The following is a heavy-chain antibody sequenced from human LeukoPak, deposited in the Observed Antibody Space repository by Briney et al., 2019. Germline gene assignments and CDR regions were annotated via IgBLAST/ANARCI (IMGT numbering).Heavy chain of an antibody. Sequence: GRSLRLSCAASGFTFSSYGMHWVRQAPGKGLEWVAVIWYDGSNKYYADSVKGRFTISRDNSKNTLYLQMNSLRAEDTAVYYCARDRGGRIAAADPTFDYWGQRTLVTVSS. V-gene: IGHV3-33*01. CDR2: IWYDGSNK. CDR1: GFTFSSYG. D-gene: IGHD6-13*01. J-gene: IGHJ4*02. CDR3: ARDRGGRIAAADPTFDY.